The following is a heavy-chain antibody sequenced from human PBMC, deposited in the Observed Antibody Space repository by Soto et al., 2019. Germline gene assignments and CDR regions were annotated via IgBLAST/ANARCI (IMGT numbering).Heavy chain of an antibody. CDR2: INTYNGNT. Sequence: QVQLVQSGAEVKNPGASVKVSCKASGYTFTRYGIGWARQAPGQGLEWMGWINTYNGNTNYAQNVQGRVTLTRDTXXSTAYMERRSLRSNDTAIYYCAMVDVYVTPSPQDVWGQGTTVIVSS. CDR3: AMVDVYVTPSPQDV. D-gene: IGHD3-16*01. J-gene: IGHJ6*02. V-gene: IGHV1-18*01. CDR1: GYTFTRYG.